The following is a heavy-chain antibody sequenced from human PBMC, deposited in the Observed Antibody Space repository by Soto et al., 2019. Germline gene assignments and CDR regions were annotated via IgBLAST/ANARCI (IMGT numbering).Heavy chain of an antibody. CDR3: ARSLSNYDFWTGYYPNGIDV. CDR2: IVPTFASA. V-gene: IGHV1-69*01. D-gene: IGHD3-3*01. CDR1: GDTSNNYV. Sequence: QVPLEQSGTEVKKPGSSVKVSCKASGDTSNNYVVSWVRQAPGQGLEWMGGIVPTFASANYAQKFQGRVSITADESTSTDYMELNRLMSENTVVYYCARSLSNYDFWTGYYPNGIDVWGQGTTVTVSS. J-gene: IGHJ6*02.